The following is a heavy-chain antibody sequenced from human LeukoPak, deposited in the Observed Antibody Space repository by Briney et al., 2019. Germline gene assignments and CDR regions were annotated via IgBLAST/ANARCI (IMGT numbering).Heavy chain of an antibody. J-gene: IGHJ4*02. CDR1: GYSISSGYY. V-gene: IGHV4-38-2*02. Sequence: PSETLSLTCTVSGYSISSGYYWGWIRQPPGKGLEWIGSIYHSGSIYYNPSLKSRVTISVDTSKNQFSLKLSSVTAADTAVYYCARDIPRGPVLTHFDYWGQGTLVTVSS. D-gene: IGHD3-10*01. CDR3: ARDIPRGPVLTHFDY. CDR2: IYHSGSI.